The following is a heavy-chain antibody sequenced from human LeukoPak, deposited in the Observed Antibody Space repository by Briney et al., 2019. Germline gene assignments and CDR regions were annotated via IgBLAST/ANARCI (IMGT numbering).Heavy chain of an antibody. J-gene: IGHJ4*02. Sequence: SETLSLTCTVSGGSISSSSYYWGWIRQPPGKGLDWIGSIDDSGSTYYNPSLKSRVTISVDTSKNQFSLRLSSVTAADTAVYYCARLGPRNSSGYYYYWGQGTLVTVSS. CDR3: ARLGPRNSSGYYYY. V-gene: IGHV4-39*01. D-gene: IGHD3-22*01. CDR1: GGSISSSSYY. CDR2: IDDSGST.